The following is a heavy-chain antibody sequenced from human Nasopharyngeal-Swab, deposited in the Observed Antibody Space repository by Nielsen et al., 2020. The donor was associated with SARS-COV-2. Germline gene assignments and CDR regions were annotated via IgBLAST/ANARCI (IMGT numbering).Heavy chain of an antibody. CDR3: ARLTKWELRIGVLYYYYGMDV. J-gene: IGHJ6*02. V-gene: IGHV1-69*13. Sequence: SVKVSCKASGGTFSSYAISWVRQAPGRGLEWMGGIIPIFGTANYAQKFQGRVTITADESTSTAYMELSSLRSEDTAVYYCARLTKWELRIGVLYYYYGMDVWGQGTTVTVSS. D-gene: IGHD1-26*01. CDR1: GGTFSSYA. CDR2: IIPIFGTA.